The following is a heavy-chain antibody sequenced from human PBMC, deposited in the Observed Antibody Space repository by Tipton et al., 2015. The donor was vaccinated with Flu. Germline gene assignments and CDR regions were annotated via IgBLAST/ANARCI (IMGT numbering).Heavy chain of an antibody. Sequence: QLVQSGAEVKKPGASAKVSCKASGYTFTGYYMHWVRQAPGQGLEWMGRINPNSGGTNYAQKFQGRVTMTRDTSISTAYMELSRLRSDDTAVYYCARGLAYCGGDCYWGDYWGQGTLVTVSS. CDR2: INPNSGGT. CDR1: GYTFTGYY. CDR3: ARGLAYCGGDCYWGDY. J-gene: IGHJ4*02. V-gene: IGHV1-2*06. D-gene: IGHD2-21*01.